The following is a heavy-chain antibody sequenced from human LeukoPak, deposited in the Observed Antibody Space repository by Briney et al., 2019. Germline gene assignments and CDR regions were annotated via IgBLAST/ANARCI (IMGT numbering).Heavy chain of an antibody. CDR2: IYSGGST. V-gene: IGHV3-53*01. D-gene: IGHD4-17*01. Sequence: GGSLRLFCAASGFTVSSNYMSWVRKAPGKGLEWVSVIYSGGSTYYADSVKGRFTISRDNSKNTLYLQMNSLRAEDTAVYYCALLRAYYVDYWGQGTLVTVSS. CDR3: ALLRAYYVDY. CDR1: GFTVSSNY. J-gene: IGHJ4*02.